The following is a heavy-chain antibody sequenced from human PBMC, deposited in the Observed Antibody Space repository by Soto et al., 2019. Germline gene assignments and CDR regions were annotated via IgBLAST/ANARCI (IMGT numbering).Heavy chain of an antibody. CDR2: ISAYNGNT. Sequence: ASVKVSCKASGYTFTSYGISWVRQAPGQGLEWMGWISAYNGNTNYAQTLQGRVTMTTDTSTSTAYMELRSLRSDDTAVYYCASAPQYHLPEYWGQGTLVPVSS. V-gene: IGHV1-18*01. J-gene: IGHJ4*02. D-gene: IGHD2-2*01. CDR1: GYTFTSYG. CDR3: ASAPQYHLPEY.